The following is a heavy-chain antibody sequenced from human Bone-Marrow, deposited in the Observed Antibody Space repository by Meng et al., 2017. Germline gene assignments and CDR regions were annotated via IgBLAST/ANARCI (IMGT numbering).Heavy chain of an antibody. CDR1: GGTFSSYT. J-gene: IGHJ4*02. CDR3: ARVQGIAAAGQYYFDY. Sequence: SVKVSCKASGGTFSSYTISWVRQAPGQGREWMGRIIPILGIANYAQKFQGRVTITADKSTSTAYMELSSLRSEDTAVYYCARVQGIAAAGQYYFDYWGQGTLVTVSS. CDR2: IIPILGIA. D-gene: IGHD6-13*01. V-gene: IGHV1-69*02.